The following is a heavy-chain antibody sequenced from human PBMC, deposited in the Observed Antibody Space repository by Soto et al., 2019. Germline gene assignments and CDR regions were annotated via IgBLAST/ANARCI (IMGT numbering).Heavy chain of an antibody. CDR3: ARPLLYYDFWSGYHGPYYYYGMDV. CDR1: GGTFSSYA. J-gene: IGHJ6*02. CDR2: IIPIFGTA. V-gene: IGHV1-69*13. Sequence: SVKVSCKASGGTFSSYAISWVRQAPGQGLEWMGGIIPIFGTANYAQKFQGRVTITADESTSTAYMELSSLRSEDTAVYYCARPLLYYDFWSGYHGPYYYYGMDVWGQGTTVTVSS. D-gene: IGHD3-3*01.